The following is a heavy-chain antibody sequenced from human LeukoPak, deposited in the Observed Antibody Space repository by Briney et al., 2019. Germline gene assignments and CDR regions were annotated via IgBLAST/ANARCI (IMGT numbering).Heavy chain of an antibody. CDR3: ARTTKLLLWFGEIDH. D-gene: IGHD3-10*01. CDR1: GGSFSGYY. V-gene: IGHV4-34*01. J-gene: IGHJ4*02. Sequence: SETLSLTCAVYGGSFSGYYWSWIRQSPGKGLEWIGEVDHTGRPKYNPTLESRLIISVDKFKNQFSLKLSSVTAADTAVYYCARTTKLLLWFGEIDHWGQGTLVTVSS. CDR2: VDHTGRP.